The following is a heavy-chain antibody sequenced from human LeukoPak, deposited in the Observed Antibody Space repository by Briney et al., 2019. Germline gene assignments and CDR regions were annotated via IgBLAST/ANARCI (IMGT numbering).Heavy chain of an antibody. V-gene: IGHV3-9*01. Sequence: GGSLRLSCVASGFTFDDYATHWVRQAPGKGLEWASGISWNSGSIGYADSVKGRFTISRDNAKNSLYLQVNSLRAEDTALYYCAKDRAGGSGSFFDYWGQGTLVTVSS. CDR3: AKDRAGGSGSFFDY. CDR1: GFTFDDYA. D-gene: IGHD1-26*01. CDR2: ISWNSGSI. J-gene: IGHJ4*02.